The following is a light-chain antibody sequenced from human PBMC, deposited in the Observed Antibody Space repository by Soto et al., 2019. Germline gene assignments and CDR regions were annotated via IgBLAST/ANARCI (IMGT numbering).Light chain of an antibody. J-gene: IGKJ2*01. CDR2: GAS. V-gene: IGKV3-15*01. CDR1: RSVSSN. Sequence: EIVMTQSPATLSVSPGERATLSCRASRSVSSNLAWYQQKPGQAPRLLMYGASTRATGIPARFSGSGSGTEFTLTISSLHSEDFAVYYCQHYHNWPPYTFGQGTKLEIK. CDR3: QHYHNWPPYT.